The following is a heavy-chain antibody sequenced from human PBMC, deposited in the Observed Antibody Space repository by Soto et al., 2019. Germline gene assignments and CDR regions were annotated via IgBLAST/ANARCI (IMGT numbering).Heavy chain of an antibody. CDR2: INPNSGGT. D-gene: IGHD4-4*01. Sequence: ASVKVSCKASGYTFTGYYMHWVRQAPGQGLEWMGWINPNSGGTNYAQKFQGRVTMTRDTSISTAYMELSRLRSDDTAVYYCARAKSYSNLFDYWGQGTLVTVSS. J-gene: IGHJ4*02. CDR1: GYTFTGYY. CDR3: ARAKSYSNLFDY. V-gene: IGHV1-2*02.